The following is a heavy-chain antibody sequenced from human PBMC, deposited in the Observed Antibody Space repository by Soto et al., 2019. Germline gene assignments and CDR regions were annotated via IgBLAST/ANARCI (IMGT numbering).Heavy chain of an antibody. D-gene: IGHD2-2*01. Sequence: ALSVTRACSGGSISRGGYSWSWIRQPPGKGLEWIGYMYHSGSTYYNPSLKSRVTISIDRSKNQFSLKLISVTAADTAVDYGARVPDYWAQGILVPVSS. V-gene: IGHV4-30-2*01. CDR2: MYHSGST. CDR1: GGSISRGGYS. CDR3: ARVPDY. J-gene: IGHJ4*02.